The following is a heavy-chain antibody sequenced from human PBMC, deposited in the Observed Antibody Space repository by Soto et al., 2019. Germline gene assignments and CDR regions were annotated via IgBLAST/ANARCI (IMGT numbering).Heavy chain of an antibody. CDR3: AREGYSGYFFDY. CDR1: GFSFNTYG. Sequence: QVLLVESGGGVVQPGTSLRLSCVASGFSFNTYGMHWVRQSPGKGLEWVAGIWHAGTNKYYADSVQGRVTISRDNSGNTLYLHMSSLRAEDTAKYFCAREGYSGYFFDYLGQGTLVSVSS. D-gene: IGHD5-12*01. J-gene: IGHJ4*02. V-gene: IGHV3-33*08. CDR2: IWHAGTNK.